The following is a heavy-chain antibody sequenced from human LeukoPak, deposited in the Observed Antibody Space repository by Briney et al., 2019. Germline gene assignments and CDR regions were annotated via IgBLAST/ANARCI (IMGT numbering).Heavy chain of an antibody. J-gene: IGHJ4*02. V-gene: IGHV1-2*04. Sequence: ASVKVSCKASGYTFTGYYMHWVRQAPGQGLEWMGWINPNSGGTNYAQKFQGWVTMTRDTSISTAYMELNSLGSEDTTIYYCARGLGDYNTDWFPVSGYWGQGTLVTVSS. CDR3: ARGLGDYNTDWFPVSGY. CDR2: INPNSGGT. D-gene: IGHD3-9*01. CDR1: GYTFTGYY.